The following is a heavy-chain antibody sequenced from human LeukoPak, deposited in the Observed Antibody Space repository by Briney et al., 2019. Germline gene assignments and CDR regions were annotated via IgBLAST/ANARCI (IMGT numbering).Heavy chain of an antibody. V-gene: IGHV4-30-4*01. J-gene: IGHJ4*02. D-gene: IGHD3-22*01. Sequence: PSETLSLTCTVSGGSISSGDYYWSWIRQPPGKGPEWIGYIYYSGSTYYNPSLKSRVTISVDTSKNQFSLKLSSVTAADTAVYYCARERYYYDSSYFDYWGQGTLVSVSS. CDR2: IYYSGST. CDR3: ARERYYYDSSYFDY. CDR1: GGSISSGDYY.